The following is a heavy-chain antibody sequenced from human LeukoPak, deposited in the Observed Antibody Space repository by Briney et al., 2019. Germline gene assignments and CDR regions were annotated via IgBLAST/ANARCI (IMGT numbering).Heavy chain of an antibody. D-gene: IGHD7-27*01. CDR2: IGPSGAAT. CDR1: GFTFSTYG. J-gene: IGHJ4*02. V-gene: IGHV3-23*01. Sequence: GGTLSLSCAASGFTFSTYGISWVRQAPGKGLEWILGIGPSGAATYYADSVKGRFTISRDNSKNTVYVQMSSLRAEDTAVYYCAQDLAWGAFDYWGQGTLATVSS. CDR3: AQDLAWGAFDY.